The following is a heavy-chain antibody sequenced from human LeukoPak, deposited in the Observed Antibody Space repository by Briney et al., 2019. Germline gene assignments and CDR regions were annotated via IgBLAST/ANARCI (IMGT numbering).Heavy chain of an antibody. Sequence: SETLSLTCTVSGGSVTNYYWSWIRQPAGKGLEWIGRIHTNGNTNYNPSLESRVTVSVATSKNQFSLRLTSLTAADTAVYYCARDGIIGQGTLLDYWGQGTLVTVSS. CDR1: GGSVTNYY. D-gene: IGHD3/OR15-3a*01. CDR3: ARDGIIGQGTLLDY. CDR2: IHTNGNT. J-gene: IGHJ4*02. V-gene: IGHV4-4*07.